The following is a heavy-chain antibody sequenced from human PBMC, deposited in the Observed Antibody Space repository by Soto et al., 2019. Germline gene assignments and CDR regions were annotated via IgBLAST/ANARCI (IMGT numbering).Heavy chain of an antibody. V-gene: IGHV3-33*01. CDR3: ARASMVRGVILGGALDI. Sequence: QVQLVESGGGVVQPGRSLRLSCAASGFIFSSYGMHWVRQAPGKGLEWVAVIWYDGSNKYYADSVKGRFTISRDNSKNTLYLQMNGLRAEDTAVYCCARASMVRGVILGGALDIWGQGTMVTVSS. CDR1: GFIFSSYG. J-gene: IGHJ3*02. D-gene: IGHD3-10*01. CDR2: IWYDGSNK.